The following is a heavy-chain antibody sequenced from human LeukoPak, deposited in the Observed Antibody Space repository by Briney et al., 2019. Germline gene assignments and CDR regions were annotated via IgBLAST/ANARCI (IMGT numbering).Heavy chain of an antibody. Sequence: ASVNVSCKASGYTFTGYYMHWVRQAPGQGLEWMGWINPNSCGTNYAQQLQGRVTMTRDTSISKACVELRRLRSDDTAVYYCARALNYYDSSSYYLNWFDPWGQGTLVTVYS. CDR2: INPNSCGT. D-gene: IGHD3-22*01. CDR1: GYTFTGYY. CDR3: ARALNYYDSSSYYLNWFDP. V-gene: IGHV1-2*02. J-gene: IGHJ5*02.